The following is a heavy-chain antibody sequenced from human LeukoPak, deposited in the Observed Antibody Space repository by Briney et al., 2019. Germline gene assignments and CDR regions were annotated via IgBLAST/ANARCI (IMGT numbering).Heavy chain of an antibody. CDR1: GFTFRNYY. D-gene: IGHD1-1*01. Sequence: PGRSLRLSCAASGFTFRNYYMHWVRQAPGKGLEWVAVISLDGNNEYYADSVKGRVSLSRDNSMNTLYLQLNSLRTEDTAMYYCARDLSGHWTYDYWGQGTLVTVSS. V-gene: IGHV3-30-3*01. CDR3: ARDLSGHWTYDY. J-gene: IGHJ4*01. CDR2: ISLDGNNE.